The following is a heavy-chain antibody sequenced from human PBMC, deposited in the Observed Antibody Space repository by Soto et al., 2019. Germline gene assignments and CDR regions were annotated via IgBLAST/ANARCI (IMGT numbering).Heavy chain of an antibody. D-gene: IGHD2-8*01. V-gene: IGHV1-8*01. CDR3: ARRMTWRLWCFDL. CDR2: MNPNSGKT. CDR1: GYTFKDYD. J-gene: IGHJ2*01. Sequence: QVQLLQSGAEVKKPGTSVRVSCRASGYTFKDYDINWVRRAPGQGLEWMGWMNPNSGKTAYARKLHDRITMTRSVSARTAFMELSSLTPEDTAVYYCARRMTWRLWCFDLWGSGTQVTVSS.